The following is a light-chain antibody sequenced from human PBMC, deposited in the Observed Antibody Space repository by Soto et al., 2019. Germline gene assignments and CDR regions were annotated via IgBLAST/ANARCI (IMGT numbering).Light chain of an antibody. CDR2: KAS. V-gene: IGKV1-5*03. CDR3: QQYDKFSHT. CDR1: QTISSW. J-gene: IGKJ1*01. Sequence: DIQMTQSPSTLSGSVGDRVTITCRDSQTISSWLAWYEQKQGKAPKIXIYKASTLKSGVPSRFSGSGSGTDFTLTISSLQPDDFATYYCQQYDKFSHTFGQGTQVDIK.